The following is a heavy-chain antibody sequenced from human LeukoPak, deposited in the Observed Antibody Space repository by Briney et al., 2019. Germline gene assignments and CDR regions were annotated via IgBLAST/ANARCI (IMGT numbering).Heavy chain of an antibody. Sequence: GGSLRLSCAASGFTFSSYSMNWVRQAPGKGLEGVSSISRSSSYRYYAGSVKGRLTISRDNAKNSLYLQMNSLRAEDTAVYYCARAGTQIAAPFDYWGQGTLVTVSS. CDR3: ARAGTQIAAPFDY. D-gene: IGHD6-13*01. J-gene: IGHJ4*02. V-gene: IGHV3-21*01. CDR2: ISRSSSYR. CDR1: GFTFSSYS.